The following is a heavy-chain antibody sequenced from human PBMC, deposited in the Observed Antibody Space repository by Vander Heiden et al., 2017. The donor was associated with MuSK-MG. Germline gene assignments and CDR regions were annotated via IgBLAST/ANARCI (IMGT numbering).Heavy chain of an antibody. Sequence: QVQLVQSGAEVKKPGASVKVSCKASSYTFTSYGIPWVRQAPGKGIEWMGWISAYNGNTNYAQKIQGRVTMTTDTSTSTAYMELRSLRSDDTAVYYCARDQANYYGSGSHYWGQGTLVTVSS. J-gene: IGHJ4*02. CDR2: ISAYNGNT. CDR3: ARDQANYYGSGSHY. CDR1: SYTFTSYG. V-gene: IGHV1-18*04. D-gene: IGHD3-10*01.